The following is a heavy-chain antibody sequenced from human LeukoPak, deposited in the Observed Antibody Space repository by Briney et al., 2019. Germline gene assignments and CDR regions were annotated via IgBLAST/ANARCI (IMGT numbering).Heavy chain of an antibody. D-gene: IGHD3-22*01. J-gene: IGHJ5*02. Sequence: ASVKVSCKASGYTFTSYYMHWVRQAPGQGLEWMGIINPSGGSTSYAQKFQGRVTMTRDTSTSTVYMELSSLRSEDTAVYYCARGDYYDSSGYWAVLDPWGQGTLVTVSS. CDR1: GYTFTSYY. V-gene: IGHV1-46*01. CDR2: INPSGGST. CDR3: ARGDYYDSSGYWAVLDP.